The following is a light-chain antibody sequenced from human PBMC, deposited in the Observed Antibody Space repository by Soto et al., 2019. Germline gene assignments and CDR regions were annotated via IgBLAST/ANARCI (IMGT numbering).Light chain of an antibody. CDR2: KAS. CDR1: QSISSW. Sequence: DIQMTQSPSTLSGSVGDRVTITCRASQSISSWLAWYQQKPGKAPKLLIYKASSLESGVPSRFSGSGSGTEFTLTITSLQPEDFATYYCQQYDMFGPGTKVDIK. CDR3: QQYDM. J-gene: IGKJ1*01. V-gene: IGKV1-5*03.